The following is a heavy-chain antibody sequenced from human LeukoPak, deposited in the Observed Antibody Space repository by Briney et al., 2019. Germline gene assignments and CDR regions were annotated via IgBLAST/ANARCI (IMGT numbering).Heavy chain of an antibody. V-gene: IGHV6-1*01. D-gene: IGHD3-3*01. CDR2: TYYRSKWYN. CDR1: GDSVSSNSAA. Sequence: SQTLSLTCAISGDSVSSNSAAGNWIRQSPSRGLEWLGRTYYRSKWYNDYAVSVKSRITINPDTSKNQFSLQLNSVTPEDTAVYYCARNWVYYDFWSAPDDAFDIWGQGTMVTVSS. J-gene: IGHJ3*02. CDR3: ARNWVYYDFWSAPDDAFDI.